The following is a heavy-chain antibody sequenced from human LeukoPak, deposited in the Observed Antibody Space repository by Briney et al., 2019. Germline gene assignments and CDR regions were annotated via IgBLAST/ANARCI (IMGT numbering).Heavy chain of an antibody. D-gene: IGHD3-3*01. CDR2: VVGHTGHT. Sequence: GASVKVSCKPYGYTFPTNGIRLVRQAPGQGLEWMGWVVGHTGHTKYTQKFQGRVIMTTDTSTATSYMELRSLKSDDTAIYYSVTVGRLHYILEDWGQGTLVTVSS. CDR3: VTVGRLHYILED. V-gene: IGHV1-18*01. J-gene: IGHJ4*02. CDR1: GYTFPTNG.